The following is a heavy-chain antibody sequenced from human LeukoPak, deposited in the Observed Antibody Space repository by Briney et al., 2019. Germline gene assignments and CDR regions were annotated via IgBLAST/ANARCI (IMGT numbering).Heavy chain of an antibody. J-gene: IGHJ4*02. D-gene: IGHD3-10*01. Sequence: PSETLSLTCAVSGGSISSGGYSWSWIRQPPGKGPEWIGYIYHSGSTYYNPSLKSRVTISVDRSKNQFSLKLSSVTAADTAVYYCARDRIRSGFDYWGQGTLVTVSS. V-gene: IGHV4-30-2*01. CDR1: GGSISSGGYS. CDR3: ARDRIRSGFDY. CDR2: IYHSGST.